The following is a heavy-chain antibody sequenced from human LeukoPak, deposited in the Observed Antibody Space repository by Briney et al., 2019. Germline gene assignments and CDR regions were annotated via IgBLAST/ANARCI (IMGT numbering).Heavy chain of an antibody. CDR1: GYTFTNYD. Sequence: ASVKVSCKASGYTFTNYDINWVRRATGQGLEWMGWMNPNSGNTGYAQKFQGRVTMTRNTSISTAYMELSSLRSEDTAVYYCARGPYCGSFSCPYWFDPWGQGTPVTVSS. CDR2: MNPNSGNT. J-gene: IGHJ5*02. D-gene: IGHD2-2*01. CDR3: ARGPYCGSFSCPYWFDP. V-gene: IGHV1-8*01.